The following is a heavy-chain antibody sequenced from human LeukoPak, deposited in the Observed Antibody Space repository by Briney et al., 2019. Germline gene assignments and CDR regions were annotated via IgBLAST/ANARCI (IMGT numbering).Heavy chain of an antibody. CDR2: ISSSSSYI. CDR1: GFTFSSYS. D-gene: IGHD4-11*01. Sequence: GGSLRLSCAASGFTFSSYSMNWVRQAPGKGLEWVSSISSSSSYIYYADSVKGRFTISRDNAKNSLYLQMNSLRAEDTAVYYCARDEAVTTGFDYWGQGTVVTVSS. V-gene: IGHV3-21*01. CDR3: ARDEAVTTGFDY. J-gene: IGHJ4*02.